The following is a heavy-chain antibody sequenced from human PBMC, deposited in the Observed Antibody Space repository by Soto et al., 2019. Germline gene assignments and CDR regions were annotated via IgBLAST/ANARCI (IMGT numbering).Heavy chain of an antibody. D-gene: IGHD3-16*02. Sequence: EVQLVESGGGLVQPGGSLRLSCAASGFTFSDYWMSWVRQAPGKGLEWVANIKQDGSDKYYADSVNGRFTISRDNANNSLHLQMNSLRAEDTAVYYCARDGVITFGGVIVLDYWGQGTLVTVSS. CDR2: IKQDGSDK. CDR3: ARDGVITFGGVIVLDY. J-gene: IGHJ4*02. V-gene: IGHV3-7*01. CDR1: GFTFSDYW.